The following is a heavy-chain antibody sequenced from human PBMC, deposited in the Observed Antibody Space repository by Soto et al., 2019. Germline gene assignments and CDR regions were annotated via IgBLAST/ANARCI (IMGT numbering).Heavy chain of an antibody. J-gene: IGHJ5*02. Sequence: EVQLVESGGGLVKPGGSLRLSCAASGFTFSSYIMNWVRQAPGKGLEWVSSISSSSSYIYYADSVKGRFTISRDNAKNSLYLQMNSLRAEDTAVYYCAREPGYSYGYGIWFDPWGQGTLVTVSS. V-gene: IGHV3-21*01. CDR2: ISSSSSYI. CDR1: GFTFSSYI. D-gene: IGHD5-18*01. CDR3: AREPGYSYGYGIWFDP.